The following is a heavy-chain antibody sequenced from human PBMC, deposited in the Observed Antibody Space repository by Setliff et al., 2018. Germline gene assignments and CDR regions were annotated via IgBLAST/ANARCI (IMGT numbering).Heavy chain of an antibody. CDR1: GFLYSNNA. Sequence: HPGGSLSLSCAASGFLYSNNAFHWVRQTPGKGLEWVAVISYDGTITHYVDSVKGRFSISRDNSQNTLYLQMNSLSPEDTALYYCASSSGGNYEAYFDYWGQGTLVTVSS. V-gene: IGHV3-30*04. J-gene: IGHJ4*02. CDR3: ASSSGGNYEAYFDY. D-gene: IGHD2-15*01. CDR2: ISYDGTIT.